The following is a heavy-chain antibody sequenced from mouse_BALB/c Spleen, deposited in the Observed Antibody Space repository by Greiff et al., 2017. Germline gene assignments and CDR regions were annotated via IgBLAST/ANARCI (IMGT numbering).Heavy chain of an antibody. J-gene: IGHJ1*01. CDR2: ISNGGGST. V-gene: IGHV5-12-2*01. D-gene: IGHD1-2*01. CDR3: ARSPTSTGYFDV. Sequence: EVKLVESGGGLVQPGGSLKLSCAASGFTFSSYTMSWVRQTPEKRLEWVAYISNGGGSTYYPDTVKGRFTISRDNAKNTLYLQMSSLKSEDTAMYYCARSPTSTGYFDVWGAGTTVTVSS. CDR1: GFTFSSYT.